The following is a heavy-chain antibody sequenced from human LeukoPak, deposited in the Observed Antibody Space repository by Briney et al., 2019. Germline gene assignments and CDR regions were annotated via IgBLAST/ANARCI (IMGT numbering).Heavy chain of an antibody. V-gene: IGHV3-30*18. D-gene: IGHD4/OR15-4a*01. CDR3: AKGQGLYAPLRNYGMDV. CDR1: GFTFSTYW. CDR2: ISYDGSNK. J-gene: IGHJ6*02. Sequence: GGSLRLSCVASGFTFSTYWMNWVRQAPGKGLERVAAISYDGSNKFYADSVKGRITISRDNSKNTVYLQMNSLRAEDTAVYYCAKGQGLYAPLRNYGMDVWGQGTTVTVSS.